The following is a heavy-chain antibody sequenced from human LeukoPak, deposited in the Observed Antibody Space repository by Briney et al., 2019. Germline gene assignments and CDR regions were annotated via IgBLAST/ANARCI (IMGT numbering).Heavy chain of an antibody. V-gene: IGHV1-46*01. CDR3: ARGGYSYVDY. Sequence: EWMGIIYPSGGSTSYAQKFQGRVTMTRDTSTSTVYMELSSLRSEDTAVYYCARGGYSYVDYWGQGTLVTVSS. CDR2: IYPSGGST. J-gene: IGHJ4*02. D-gene: IGHD5-18*01.